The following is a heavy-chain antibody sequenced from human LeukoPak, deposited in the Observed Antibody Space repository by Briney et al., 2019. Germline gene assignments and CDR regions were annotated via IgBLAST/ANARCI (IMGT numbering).Heavy chain of an antibody. CDR1: GGSISSYY. J-gene: IGHJ1*01. D-gene: IGHD6-19*01. V-gene: IGHV4-59*01. CDR2: IYYSGST. Sequence: PSETLSLTCTVSGGSISSYYWSWIRQPPGKGLEWIGYIYYSGSTNYNPSLKSRVTISVDTSKNQFSLKLSSVTAADTAVYYCASRGGQWLTFQHWGQGTLVTVSS. CDR3: ASRGGQWLTFQH.